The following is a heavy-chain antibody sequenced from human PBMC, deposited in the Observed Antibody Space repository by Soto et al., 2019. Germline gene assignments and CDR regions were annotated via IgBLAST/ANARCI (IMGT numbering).Heavy chain of an antibody. V-gene: IGHV1-69*10. CDR2: IIPIFGIA. CDR1: GGTFSSYA. Sequence: ASVKVSCKASGGTFSSYAISWVRQAPGQGLEWMGGIIPIFGIANYAQKFQGRVTITADKSTSTAYMELSSLRSEDTAVYYCASDDRSYSSGWYAFDIWGQGTMVTVSS. CDR3: ASDDRSYSSGWYAFDI. D-gene: IGHD6-19*01. J-gene: IGHJ3*02.